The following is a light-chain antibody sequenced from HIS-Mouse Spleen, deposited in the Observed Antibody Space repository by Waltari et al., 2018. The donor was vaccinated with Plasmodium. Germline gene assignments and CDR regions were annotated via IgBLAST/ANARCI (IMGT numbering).Light chain of an antibody. V-gene: IGLV3-10*01. J-gene: IGLJ3*02. CDR2: EDS. CDR3: YSTDSSGNHRV. CDR1: AWPKKY. Sequence: SYELTQPPSVSVSPGQTAGIPCPGEAWPKKYAYWYQQKSGQAPVLVIYEDSKRPSGIPERFAGSSSGTMATLTISGAQVEDEADYYCYSTDSSGNHRVFGGGTKLTVL.